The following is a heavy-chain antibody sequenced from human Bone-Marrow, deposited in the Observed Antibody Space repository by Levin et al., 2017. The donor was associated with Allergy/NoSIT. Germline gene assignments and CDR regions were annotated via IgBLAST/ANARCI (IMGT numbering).Heavy chain of an antibody. D-gene: IGHD3-3*01. V-gene: IGHV3-48*01. CDR3: ASQYDDLYFYYYMGV. Sequence: LSGGSLRLSCAASGFTFSGYSMNWVRQAPGRGLEWVSYISRSGSTIYYSDSVMGRFTISRDNAKNSLYLQMNSLRVDDTAVYYCASQYDDLYFYYYMGVWGKGTTVSVSS. J-gene: IGHJ6*03. CDR1: GFTFSGYS. CDR2: ISRSGSTI.